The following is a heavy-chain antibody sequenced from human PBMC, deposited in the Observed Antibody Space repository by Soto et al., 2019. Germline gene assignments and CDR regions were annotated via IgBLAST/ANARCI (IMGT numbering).Heavy chain of an antibody. J-gene: IGHJ4*02. CDR2: IYHSGST. CDR3: ARVPIV. D-gene: IGHD3-16*02. V-gene: IGHV4-30-2*01. CDR1: GGSISSGGYS. Sequence: QLQLQESGSGLVKPSQTLSLTCAVSGGSISSGGYSWSWIRQPPGKGLEWIGYIYHSGSTYYNPSPXTXXTISVDRSNNQCSLKLSSVTAADTAVYYCARVPIVWGQGTLVTVSS.